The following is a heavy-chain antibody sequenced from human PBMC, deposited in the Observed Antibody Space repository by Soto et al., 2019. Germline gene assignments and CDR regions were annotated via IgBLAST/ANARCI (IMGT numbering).Heavy chain of an antibody. CDR2: ISGSGGST. D-gene: IGHD3-10*01. Sequence: EVQLLESGGGLVQSGGSLRLSCAASGFTFSSYAMSWVRQAPGKGLEWVSAISGSGGSTYYADSVKGRFTISRDNSKNTLYLQMNSLRAEDTAVYYCAKGVRDYYGSGSYLFDYWGQGTLVTVSS. CDR3: AKGVRDYYGSGSYLFDY. J-gene: IGHJ4*02. V-gene: IGHV3-23*01. CDR1: GFTFSSYA.